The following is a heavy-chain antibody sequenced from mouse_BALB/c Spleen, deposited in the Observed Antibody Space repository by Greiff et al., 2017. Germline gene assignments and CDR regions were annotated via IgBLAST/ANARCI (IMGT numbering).Heavy chain of an antibody. Sequence: VQLVESGAELVKPGASVKMSCKASGFTFTGYWMHWVNQRPGQGLEWIGYINPSTGYTEYNQKFKGKATLTADKSSSTPYMQLSSLTSEDSAVYYCARGGGYSGYDLDFWGEGTTVTVSS. CDR3: ARGGGYSGYDLDF. D-gene: IGHD2-3*01. V-gene: IGHV1-7*01. CDR2: INPSTGYT. CDR1: GFTFTGYW. J-gene: IGHJ4*01.